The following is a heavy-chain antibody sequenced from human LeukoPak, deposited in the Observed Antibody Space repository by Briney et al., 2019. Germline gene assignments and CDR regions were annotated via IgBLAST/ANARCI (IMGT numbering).Heavy chain of an antibody. CDR2: ISSSGSTI. J-gene: IGHJ6*03. Sequence: GGSLRLSCAASGFTFSSYEMNWVRQAPGKGLEWVSYISSSGSTIYYADSVKGRFTISRDNAKNSLYLQMNSLRAEDTAVYYCARDTPLDYDSRGYYMDVWGKGTTVTVSS. D-gene: IGHD3-22*01. CDR3: ARDTPLDYDSRGYYMDV. CDR1: GFTFSSYE. V-gene: IGHV3-48*03.